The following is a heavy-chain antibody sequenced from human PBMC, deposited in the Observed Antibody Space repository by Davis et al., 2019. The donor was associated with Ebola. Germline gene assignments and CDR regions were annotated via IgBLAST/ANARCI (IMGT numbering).Heavy chain of an antibody. D-gene: IGHD1-26*01. Sequence: ASVKVSCKASGYTFTGYYMHWVRQAPGQGLEWMGWISAYNGNTNYAQKLQGRVTMTTDTSTSTAYMELRSLRSDDTAVYYCARGGATKYYGMDVWGQGTTVTVSS. CDR1: GYTFTGYY. V-gene: IGHV1-18*04. J-gene: IGHJ6*02. CDR2: ISAYNGNT. CDR3: ARGGATKYYGMDV.